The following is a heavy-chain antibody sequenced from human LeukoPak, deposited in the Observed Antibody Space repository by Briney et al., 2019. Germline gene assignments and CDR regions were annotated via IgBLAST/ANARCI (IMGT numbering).Heavy chain of an antibody. Sequence: VASVKVSCKASGYTFTSHAMHWVRQAPGQRLEWMGWINAGNGNTKYSQKFQGRVTITRDTSASTAYMELSSLRSEDTAVYYCARGSPTSKLLWFGNFDYWGQGTLVTVSS. J-gene: IGHJ4*02. V-gene: IGHV1-3*01. CDR1: GYTFTSHA. CDR2: INAGNGNT. CDR3: ARGSPTSKLLWFGNFDY. D-gene: IGHD3-10*01.